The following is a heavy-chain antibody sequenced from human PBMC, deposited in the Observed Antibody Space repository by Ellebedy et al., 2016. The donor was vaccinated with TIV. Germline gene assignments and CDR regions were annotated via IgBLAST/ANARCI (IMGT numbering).Heavy chain of an antibody. CDR1: GFSFSNFW. CDR2: IKTDGSET. Sequence: PGGSLRLSCAAWGFSFSNFWMSWVRQAPGKGLEWVAHIKTDGSETYYVDSVKGRSTISRENAKNALFLQMNSLRAEDTAVYFCSRGWSTPDSWGQGTLVIVSS. J-gene: IGHJ4*02. D-gene: IGHD2-15*01. CDR3: SRGWSTPDS. V-gene: IGHV3-7*01.